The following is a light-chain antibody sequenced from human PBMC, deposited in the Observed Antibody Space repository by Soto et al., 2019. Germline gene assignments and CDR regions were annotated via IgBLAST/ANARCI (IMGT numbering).Light chain of an antibody. V-gene: IGLV4-69*01. J-gene: IGLJ2*01. CDR2: LNSDGSH. CDR1: SGHSSYA. Sequence: QSVLTQSPSASASLGASVKLTCTLSSGHSSYAIAWHQQQPEKGPRYLMKLNSDGSHSKGDGIPDRFPGSSSGAERYLTISSLQSEDEADYYCQTWGTGMGVFGGGTKLTVL. CDR3: QTWGTGMGV.